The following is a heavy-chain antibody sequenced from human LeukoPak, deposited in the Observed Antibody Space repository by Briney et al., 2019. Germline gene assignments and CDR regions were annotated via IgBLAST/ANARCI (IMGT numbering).Heavy chain of an antibody. CDR3: AKDRFPDDD. CDR1: GFTFSSYT. CDR2: ISHSAFST. Sequence: GGSLRLSCAAAGFTFSSYTMSWVRQAPGNGLEWVSSISHSAFSTYYADSVKGRFTISRDNSKNTLYLQMNSLRAEDTAVYYCAKDRFPDDDWGQGTLVTVSS. V-gene: IGHV3-23*01. J-gene: IGHJ4*02. D-gene: IGHD3-10*01.